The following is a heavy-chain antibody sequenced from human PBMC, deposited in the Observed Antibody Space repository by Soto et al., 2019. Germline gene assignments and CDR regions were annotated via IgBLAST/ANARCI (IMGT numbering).Heavy chain of an antibody. Sequence: QVQLRQWGAGLLKPSETLSLTCAVFGGSFSDYYWTWIRQPPGKGLEWVGEINHSGTTSYNPSLKIRLPISVDTSNHQFSLKLSSVTAADTAVYYCARKPIYHFFAGYYSVDYWGQGTLVTVSS. J-gene: IGHJ4*02. D-gene: IGHD3-9*01. CDR2: INHSGTT. V-gene: IGHV4-34*01. CDR1: GGSFSDYY. CDR3: ARKPIYHFFAGYYSVDY.